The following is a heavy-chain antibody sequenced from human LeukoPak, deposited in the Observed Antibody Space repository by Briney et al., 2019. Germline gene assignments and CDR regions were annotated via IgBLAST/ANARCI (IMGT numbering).Heavy chain of an antibody. V-gene: IGHV4-39*07. CDR1: GDSISSRSHY. Sequence: SETLSLTCTVSGDSISSRSHYWAWIRQPPGKRLEWIGSIFYTGSTYYPPSLNSRVTISVDTSKNRFSLKLPSVTAADTAVYYCVRVGAVEMATIGYFDRWGQGTLVTVSS. CDR2: IFYTGST. CDR3: VRVGAVEMATIGYFDR. J-gene: IGHJ4*02. D-gene: IGHD5-24*01.